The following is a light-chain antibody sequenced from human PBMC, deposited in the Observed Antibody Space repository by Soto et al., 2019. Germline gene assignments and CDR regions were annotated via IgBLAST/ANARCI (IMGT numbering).Light chain of an antibody. CDR2: GAS. J-gene: IGKJ4*01. CDR3: QQYASSPGT. CDR1: QSVSSSY. V-gene: IGKV3-20*01. Sequence: EIVLTQSPGTLSLSPGERATLSCRASQSVSSSYLARYQQKPGQAPRLLIYGASSRATGIPDRFSGSGSGTDFTLTISRLEPEDFAVYYCQQYASSPGTFGGGTKVEIK.